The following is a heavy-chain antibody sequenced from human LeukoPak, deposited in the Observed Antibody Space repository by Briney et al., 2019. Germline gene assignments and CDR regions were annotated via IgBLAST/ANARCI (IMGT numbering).Heavy chain of an antibody. CDR3: AVVSAAINS. D-gene: IGHD2-2*02. CDR2: INPNSGGT. Sequence: GASVKVSCKASGYTITGYYMHWARQAPGQGLEWMGWINPNSGGTNYAQKFQGGVTMTRDTSINTAYMELSRLRSDDTAVFFCAVVSAAINSWGQGTLVTVSS. CDR1: GYTITGYY. V-gene: IGHV1-2*02. J-gene: IGHJ4*02.